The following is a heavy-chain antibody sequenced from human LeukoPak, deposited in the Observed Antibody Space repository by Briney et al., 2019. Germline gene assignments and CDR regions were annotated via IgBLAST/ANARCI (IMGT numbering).Heavy chain of an antibody. CDR3: ASLPDSGSNHYSFDY. CDR2: FYYSGRT. V-gene: IGHV4-30-4*01. Sequence: PSQTLFLTCTVSGGSISCGNCYRSWIRQPPGKGLEWPGYFYYSGRTDYNPSLKSRLTISVDTSKNQFSLKLSSVTAPDTAVYYCASLPDSGSNHYSFDYWGQGTLVTDSS. D-gene: IGHD1-26*01. J-gene: IGHJ4*02. CDR1: GGSISCGNCY.